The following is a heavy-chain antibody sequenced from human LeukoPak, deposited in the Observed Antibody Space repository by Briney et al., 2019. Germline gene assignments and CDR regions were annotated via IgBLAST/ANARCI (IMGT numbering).Heavy chain of an antibody. CDR1: GYSFTSYW. V-gene: IGHV5-51*01. CDR2: IYPGDSDT. CDR3: ARQAEMAIREAFDI. Sequence: SGESLKISCKGSGYSFTSYWIGWVRQMPGKGLEWMGIIYPGDSDTRYSPSFQGQVTISADKSISTAYLQWSSLKASNTAMYYCARQAEMAIREAFDIWGQGTMVTVSS. D-gene: IGHD5-24*01. J-gene: IGHJ3*02.